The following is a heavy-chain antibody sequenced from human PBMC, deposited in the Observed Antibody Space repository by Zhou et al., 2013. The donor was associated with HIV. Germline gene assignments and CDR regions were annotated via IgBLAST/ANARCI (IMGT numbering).Heavy chain of an antibody. D-gene: IGHD6-6*01. V-gene: IGHV1-69*05. CDR2: IIPIFRTA. CDR1: GGTFTNYA. Sequence: QVQLVQSGAEVKKPGSSVKVSCKASGGTFTNYAISWVRQAPGQGLEWVGGIIPIFRTANYAQKFQGRVRITTDESTSTVFMELSTLKSEDTAVYYCARGGEAAIVGRRGLDYWGQGTPVTVSA. CDR3: ARGGEAAIVGRRGLDY. J-gene: IGHJ4*02.